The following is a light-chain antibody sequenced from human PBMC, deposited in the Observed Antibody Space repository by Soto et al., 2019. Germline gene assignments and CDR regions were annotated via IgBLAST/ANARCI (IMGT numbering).Light chain of an antibody. Sequence: DIHLTQSPSSLSASVGDRVTITCRASQAITNNLAWYQQKPGNPPKLLIYDASTLQTGVPSRFSGSGSGTDFTLTISYLQSEDFGTYYCQQFYNYPRTFGQGTKVDIK. CDR2: DAS. CDR3: QQFYNYPRT. CDR1: QAITNN. J-gene: IGKJ1*01. V-gene: IGKV1-9*01.